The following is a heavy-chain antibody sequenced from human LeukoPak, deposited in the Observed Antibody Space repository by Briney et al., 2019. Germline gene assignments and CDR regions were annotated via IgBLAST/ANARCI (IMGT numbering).Heavy chain of an antibody. Sequence: GGSLRLSCAASGFTFSTYNMNWVRQAPGKGLEWVSYISSSTSTIYYADSVKGRFTISRDNAKNSLYLQMNSMRAEDTAVYYCARDRTPYCSGGRCYSADYFDYWGQGTLVTVSS. D-gene: IGHD2-15*01. V-gene: IGHV3-48*04. CDR1: GFTFSTYN. CDR3: ARDRTPYCSGGRCYSADYFDY. J-gene: IGHJ4*02. CDR2: ISSSTSTI.